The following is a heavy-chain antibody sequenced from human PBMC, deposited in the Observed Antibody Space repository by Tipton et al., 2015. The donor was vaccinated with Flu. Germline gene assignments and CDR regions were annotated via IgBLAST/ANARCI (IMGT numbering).Heavy chain of an antibody. CDR1: GYSISSGYY. V-gene: IGHV4-38-2*02. J-gene: IGHJ3*02. CDR2: IDHSGST. CDR3: ARGRVVDAFDI. Sequence: TLSLTCTVSGYSISSGYYWGWIRQPPGKGLERFGGIDHSGSTNYDQSLKSRVTISVETSKNKFSLKLRSVTAADTAVYYCARGRVVDAFDIWGQGTMVTVSS. D-gene: IGHD2-15*01.